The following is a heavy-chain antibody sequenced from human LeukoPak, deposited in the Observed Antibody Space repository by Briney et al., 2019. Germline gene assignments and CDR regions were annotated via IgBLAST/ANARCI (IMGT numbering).Heavy chain of an antibody. CDR1: GYTFSGFY. V-gene: IGHV1-46*01. CDR2: IKVSGGRT. D-gene: IGHD2-2*01. Sequence: ASVKVSCKASGYTFSGFYVHWVRQAPGQEVEWMGIIKVSGGRTDYAQKFQGRVTMTRDMSTSTVYMELSNLRSEDTAVYYCAREPPESYHFDYWGQGTLVTVSS. CDR3: AREPPESYHFDY. J-gene: IGHJ4*02.